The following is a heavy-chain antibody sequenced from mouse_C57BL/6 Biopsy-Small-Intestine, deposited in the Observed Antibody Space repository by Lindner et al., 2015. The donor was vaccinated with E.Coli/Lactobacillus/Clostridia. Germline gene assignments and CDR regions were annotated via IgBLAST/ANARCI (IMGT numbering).Heavy chain of an antibody. J-gene: IGHJ4*01. CDR1: GYTFTGYW. Sequence: VQLQESGAELMKPGASVKLSCKATGYTFTGYWTEWVKQRPGHGLEWIGEILPGSGSANYNERFKGKATFTADTSSNTAYMRLSSLTTVDSAIYYCARRLYGSSYYAMDYWGQGTSVTVSS. CDR3: ARRLYGSSYYAMDY. D-gene: IGHD1-1*01. V-gene: IGHV1-9*01. CDR2: ILPGSGSA.